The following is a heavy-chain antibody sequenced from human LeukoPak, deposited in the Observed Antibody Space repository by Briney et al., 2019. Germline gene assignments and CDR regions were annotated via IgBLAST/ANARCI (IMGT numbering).Heavy chain of an antibody. Sequence: ASVKVSCKASGYTFTGYYMHWVRQAPGQGLEWMGRINPNSGGTSYAQKFQGRVTMTRDTSISTAYMELSRLRSDDTAVYYCATNPDIVATTYFDYWGQGTLVTVSS. J-gene: IGHJ4*02. D-gene: IGHD5-12*01. CDR2: INPNSGGT. CDR1: GYTFTGYY. CDR3: ATNPDIVATTYFDY. V-gene: IGHV1-2*06.